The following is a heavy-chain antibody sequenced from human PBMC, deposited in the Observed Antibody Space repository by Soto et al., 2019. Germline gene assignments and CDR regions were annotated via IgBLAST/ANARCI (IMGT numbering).Heavy chain of an antibody. CDR2: MSGSTGTT. J-gene: IGHJ4*02. D-gene: IGHD3-16*01. CDR3: AIGTFGRGWES. Sequence: EAQLLESGGGLVQPGGSLRLSCAASGFSFSNYGLNWVRQAPGKGLEWVSGMSGSTGTTDYADSVKSRFTISRDNLKNTLYVQMNSLRGEDTAVYYCAIGTFGRGWESWGQGTLVAVSS. V-gene: IGHV3-23*01. CDR1: GFSFSNYG.